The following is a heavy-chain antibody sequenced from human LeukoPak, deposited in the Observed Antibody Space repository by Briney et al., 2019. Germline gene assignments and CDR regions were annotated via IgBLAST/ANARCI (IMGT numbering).Heavy chain of an antibody. CDR3: ASAIAAAGTWLDY. CDR2: INPSGGST. Sequence: ASVKVSCKASGYTFTNYYMHWVRQAPGQGLEWMGIINPSGGSTSYAQKFQGRVTMTRDTSTSTVYMELSSLRSEDTAVYYCASAIAAAGTWLDYWGQGTLVTVSS. D-gene: IGHD6-13*01. CDR1: GYTFTNYY. J-gene: IGHJ4*02. V-gene: IGHV1-46*01.